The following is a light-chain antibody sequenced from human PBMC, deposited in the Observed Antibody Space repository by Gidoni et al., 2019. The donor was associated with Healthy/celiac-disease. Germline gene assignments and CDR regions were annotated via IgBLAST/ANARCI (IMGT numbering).Light chain of an antibody. CDR2: ASS. J-gene: IGKJ3*01. CDR1: QSISSY. CDR3: QQSYSTPFT. Sequence: DIQMTQSPSSLSASVGDRVTITCRASQSISSYLNWYQQKPGKAPKLLIYASSSFQSGVPSRFSGSVSWTDFTLTISSLQPEDFAPYYCQQSYSTPFTFGPGTKVDIK. V-gene: IGKV1-39*01.